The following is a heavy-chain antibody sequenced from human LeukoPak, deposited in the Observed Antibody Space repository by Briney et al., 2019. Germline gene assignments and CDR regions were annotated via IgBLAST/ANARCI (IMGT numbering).Heavy chain of an antibody. CDR3: ARVTYDYDGSGYNYLGY. J-gene: IGHJ4*02. Sequence: ASVKVSCKASGYTFTIYYMHWVREAPEQGLEWMGIINPSGGSTRYAQNFQGRVTMTKDSSTSTVYIELSRLRSEEAAVYYCARVTYDYDGSGYNYLGYWGQGTLVTVSS. D-gene: IGHD3-22*01. CDR2: INPSGGST. V-gene: IGHV1-46*01. CDR1: GYTFTIYY.